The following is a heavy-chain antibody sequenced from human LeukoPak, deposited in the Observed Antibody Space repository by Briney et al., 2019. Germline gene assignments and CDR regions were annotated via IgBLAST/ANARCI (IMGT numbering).Heavy chain of an antibody. J-gene: IGHJ3*02. CDR2: IYHSGST. Sequence: PSETLSLTCTVSGYSISSGYFWGWIRQPPGKGLEWIGSIYHSGSTNYNPSLKSRVTISVDTSKNQFSLKLSSVTAADTAAYYCARDSGSYLLAFDIWGQGTMVTVSS. V-gene: IGHV4-38-2*02. CDR1: GYSISSGYF. D-gene: IGHD1-26*01. CDR3: ARDSGSYLLAFDI.